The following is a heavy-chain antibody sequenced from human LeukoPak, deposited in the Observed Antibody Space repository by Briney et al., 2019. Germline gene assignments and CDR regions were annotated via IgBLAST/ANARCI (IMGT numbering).Heavy chain of an antibody. CDR2: IRSTDGAI. D-gene: IGHD3-9*01. CDR1: GFTFRLYT. V-gene: IGHV3-48*02. J-gene: IGHJ4*02. CDR3: ARDRDWAFDY. Sequence: GGALRISFAAPGFTFRLYTMNLGRQAPGKGLEWLSYIRSTDGAIAYADSVKGRFTISRDDAKNSLYLQMNSLRDEDTAVYYCARDRDWAFDYWGQGTLITVSS.